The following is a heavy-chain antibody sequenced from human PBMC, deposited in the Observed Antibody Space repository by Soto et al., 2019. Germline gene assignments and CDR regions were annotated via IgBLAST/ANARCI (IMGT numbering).Heavy chain of an antibody. V-gene: IGHV4-30-2*03. D-gene: IGHD2-2*01. CDR2: TYHTGTA. Sequence: SETLSLTCAVSGGSISSGGYSWTWIRQPPGKGLEWVGHTYHTGTAYYSPSLKSRVTISVDTSKNQFSLKLRSVTAADTAVYYCARQYCISRSCYVPNGGYDYWGQGTLVTVSS. J-gene: IGHJ4*02. CDR1: GGSISSGGYS. CDR3: ARQYCISRSCYVPNGGYDY.